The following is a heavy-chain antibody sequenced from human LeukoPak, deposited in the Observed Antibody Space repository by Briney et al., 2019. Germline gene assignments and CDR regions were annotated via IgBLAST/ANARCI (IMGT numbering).Heavy chain of an antibody. J-gene: IGHJ4*02. CDR2: ISSSTTTI. V-gene: IGHV3-48*01. CDR3: GKDGSSGGNTPFDY. Sequence: GGSLRLSCAASGFTFTDYSMNWVRQAPGKGLEWVSYISSSTTTIYYADSVKGRFTISRDNAKNTLYLQMNSLRAEDTAVYYCGKDGSSGGNTPFDYWGQGTLVTVSS. D-gene: IGHD2-8*02. CDR1: GFTFTDYS.